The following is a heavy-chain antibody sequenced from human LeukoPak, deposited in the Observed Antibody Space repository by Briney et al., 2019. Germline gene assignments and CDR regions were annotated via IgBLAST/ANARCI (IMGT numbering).Heavy chain of an antibody. CDR3: ARGPLGSMIVVVYDY. CDR1: GGSFSAYY. J-gene: IGHJ4*02. Sequence: SETLSLTCAVYGGSFSAYYWSWTRQPPGKGLEWIGEINDSGSTNYNPSLKSRVTISVDTSKNQFSLKLSSVTAADTAVYYCARGPLGSMIVVVYDYWGQGTLVTVSS. V-gene: IGHV4-34*01. D-gene: IGHD3-22*01. CDR2: INDSGST.